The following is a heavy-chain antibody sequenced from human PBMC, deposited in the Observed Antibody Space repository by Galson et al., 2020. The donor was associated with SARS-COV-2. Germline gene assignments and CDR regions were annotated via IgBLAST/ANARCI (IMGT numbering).Heavy chain of an antibody. CDR1: GYSFTNYG. V-gene: IGHV1-18*01. Sequence: ASVKVSCKASGYSFTNYGVIWVRQAPGQGLEWMGWISAHSGDTKSAHSLQGRVTMTTDTRTSTAYMELRTLRSDDSAVYYCARGSPAAAVSKGDYWGQGTLVTVSS. J-gene: IGHJ4*02. D-gene: IGHD2-2*01. CDR2: ISAHSGDT. CDR3: ARGSPAAAVSKGDY.